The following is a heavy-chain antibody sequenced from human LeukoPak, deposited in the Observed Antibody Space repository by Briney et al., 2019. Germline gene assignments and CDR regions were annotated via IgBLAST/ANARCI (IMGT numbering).Heavy chain of an antibody. Sequence: SETLSLTCTVSGDSISGHYWSWIRQPAGKGLEWIGRIYTSGSTNYNPSLKSRVTVSLDTSKNQFSLKLSSVTAADTAVYYCARYRGVGFYYFDYWGQGTLVSVSS. J-gene: IGHJ4*02. CDR2: IYTSGST. D-gene: IGHD3-10*01. CDR1: GDSISGHY. V-gene: IGHV4-4*07. CDR3: ARYRGVGFYYFDY.